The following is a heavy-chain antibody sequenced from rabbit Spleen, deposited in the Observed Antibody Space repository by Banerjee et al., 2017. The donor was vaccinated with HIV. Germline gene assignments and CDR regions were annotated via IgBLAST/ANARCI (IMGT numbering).Heavy chain of an antibody. V-gene: IGHV1S45*01. CDR3: ARDLAGAIGWNFYL. CDR1: GFDFSRFG. Sequence: QEQLVESGGGLVQPGGSLKLSCKASGFDFSRFGMSWVRQAPGKGLERIACINAVTGKAVYASWAKGRFTFSKASSTTVTLQMTSLAAADTATYFCARDLAGAIGWNFYLWGQGTLVT. J-gene: IGHJ4*01. CDR2: INAVTGKA. D-gene: IGHD4-1*01.